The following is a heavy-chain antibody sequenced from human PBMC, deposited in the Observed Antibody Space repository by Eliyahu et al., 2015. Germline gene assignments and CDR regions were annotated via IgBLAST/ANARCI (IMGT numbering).Heavy chain of an antibody. CDR3: ASTAYYDSSGYYYGAFDI. V-gene: IGHV5-51*01. CDR1: GYSFTSYW. D-gene: IGHD3-22*01. Sequence: EVQLVQSGAEVKKPGESLKISCKGSGYSFTSYWTGWVRQMPGKGLEWMGIIYPGDSDTRYSPSFQGQVTISADKSISTAYLQWSSLKASDTAMYYCASTAYYDSSGYYYGAFDIWGQGTMVTVSS. CDR2: IYPGDSDT. J-gene: IGHJ3*02.